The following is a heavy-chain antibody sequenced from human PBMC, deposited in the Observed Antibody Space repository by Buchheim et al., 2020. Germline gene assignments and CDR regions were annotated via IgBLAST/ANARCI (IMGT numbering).Heavy chain of an antibody. Sequence: QVQLVESGGGVVQPGRSLRLSCAASGFTFSSYGMHWVRQAPGKGMEWVAVISYDGSNKYYADSVKGRFTISRDNSKNRLYLQMNILRAEDTAVYYCAKTGYSDYWGQGTL. V-gene: IGHV3-30*18. CDR3: AKTGYSDY. D-gene: IGHD3-9*01. CDR2: ISYDGSNK. J-gene: IGHJ4*02. CDR1: GFTFSSYG.